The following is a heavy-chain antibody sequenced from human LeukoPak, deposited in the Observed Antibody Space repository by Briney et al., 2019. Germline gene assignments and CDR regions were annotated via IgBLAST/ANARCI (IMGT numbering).Heavy chain of an antibody. D-gene: IGHD5-12*01. CDR1: GLTVSSNY. Sequence: PGGSLRLSCAASGLTVSSNYMNWVRQAPGKGLEWVSVIYSGGSTDYADSVKGRFTISRDKSKNTVYLQMNSLRAEDTAVYYCARDSGYDSNFDYWGQGTLVTVSS. V-gene: IGHV3-66*01. J-gene: IGHJ4*02. CDR2: IYSGGST. CDR3: ARDSGYDSNFDY.